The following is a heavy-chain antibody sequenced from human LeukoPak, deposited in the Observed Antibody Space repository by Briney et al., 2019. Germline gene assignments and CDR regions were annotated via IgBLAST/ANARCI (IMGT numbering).Heavy chain of an antibody. D-gene: IGHD3-10*01. J-gene: IGHJ3*02. CDR1: GGTFSSYA. V-gene: IGHV1-69*06. CDR3: ARAGIDLYGSGSYYNDAFDI. CDR2: IIPIFGTA. Sequence: EASVKVSCKASGGTFSSYAISWVRQAPGQGLEWMGGIIPIFGTANYAQKFQGRVTITADKSTSTAYMELSSLRSEDTAVYYCARAGIDLYGSGSYYNDAFDIWGQGTMVTVSS.